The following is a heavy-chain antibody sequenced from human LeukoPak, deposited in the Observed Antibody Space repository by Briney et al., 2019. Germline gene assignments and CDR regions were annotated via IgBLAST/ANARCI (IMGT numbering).Heavy chain of an antibody. CDR2: INHSGST. Sequence: PSETLSLTCAVYGGSFSGYYWSWIRQPPGKGLEWIGEINHSGSTNYNPSLKSRVTISVDTSKNQFSLKLSSVTAADTAVYYCARHRLREYGSGSYRFDYWGQGTLVTVSS. CDR1: GGSFSGYY. V-gene: IGHV4-34*01. CDR3: ARHRLREYGSGSYRFDY. J-gene: IGHJ4*02. D-gene: IGHD3-10*01.